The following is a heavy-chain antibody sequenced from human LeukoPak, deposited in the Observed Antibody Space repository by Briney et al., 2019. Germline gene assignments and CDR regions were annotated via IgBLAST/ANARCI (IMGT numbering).Heavy chain of an antibody. D-gene: IGHD5-18*01. CDR1: GFTLNTYS. CDR3: ARDFWKYSYGYCWVY. Sequence: GGSLRLSCAASGFTLNTYSMNWVRQAPGKGLEWVAVISYDGSNKYYADSVKGRFTISRDNSKNTLYLQMNSLRAEDTAVYYCARDFWKYSYGYCWVYWGQGTLVTVSS. CDR2: ISYDGSNK. V-gene: IGHV3-30*03. J-gene: IGHJ4*02.